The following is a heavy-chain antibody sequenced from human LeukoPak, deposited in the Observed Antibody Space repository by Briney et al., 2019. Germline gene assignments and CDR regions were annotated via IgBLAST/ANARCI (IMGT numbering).Heavy chain of an antibody. V-gene: IGHV1-8*03. CDR3: AREDAGGFDY. CDR1: GYTFTTYD. Sequence: ASVKVSCKTSGYTFTTYDINWVRQATGQGLEWMGWMNPNSGNTGYAQKFQGGVTLTRSSSISTAYMELSSLRSEDTAVYYCAREDAGGFDYWGQGTLVTVSS. J-gene: IGHJ4*02. CDR2: MNPNSGNT. D-gene: IGHD3-16*01.